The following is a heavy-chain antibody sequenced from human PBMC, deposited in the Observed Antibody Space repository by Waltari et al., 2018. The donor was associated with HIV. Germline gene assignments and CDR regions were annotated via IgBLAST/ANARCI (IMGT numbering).Heavy chain of an antibody. CDR3: ARYGSGHRHFGY. CDR1: GDSMTSYY. D-gene: IGHD3-10*01. J-gene: IGHJ4*02. CDR2: IYSRGSA. Sequence: QVQLQESGPGLLKPSETLSLTCSVSGDSMTSYYWAWIRQPPGKGLEWIGYIYSRGSASYSPSLQSRLTISVDTSKNQVSLKLTSVTAADTAVYYCARYGSGHRHFGYWGQGALVIVSS. V-gene: IGHV4-59*01.